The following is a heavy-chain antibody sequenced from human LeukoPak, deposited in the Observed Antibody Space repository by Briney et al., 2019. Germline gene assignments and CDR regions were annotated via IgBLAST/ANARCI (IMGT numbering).Heavy chain of an antibody. CDR2: IYPRDGST. Sequence: ASVKVSCKASGYTFTSNYIHWVRQAPGQGLEWMGMIYPRDGSTSYAQKFQGRVTVTRDTSTSTVHMELSGLRSEDTAVYYCARDQEGFDCWGQGTLVTVSS. CDR1: GYTFTSNY. CDR3: ARDQEGFDC. J-gene: IGHJ4*02. V-gene: IGHV1-46*01.